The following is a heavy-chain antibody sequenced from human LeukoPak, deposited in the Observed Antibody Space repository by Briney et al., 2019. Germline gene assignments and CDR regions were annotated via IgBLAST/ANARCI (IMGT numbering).Heavy chain of an antibody. CDR1: GYTFTGYY. J-gene: IGHJ4*02. CDR2: INPNSGGT. CDR3: ARVVTVGERRCSGGSCRYFDY. V-gene: IGHV1-2*02. D-gene: IGHD2-15*01. Sequence: ASVKVSCKASGYTFTGYYMHWVRQAPGQGLEWMGWINPNSGGTNYAQKFQGRVTMTRDTSISTAYMELSRLRSDDTAVYYCARVVTVGERRCSGGSCRYFDYWGQGTLVTVSS.